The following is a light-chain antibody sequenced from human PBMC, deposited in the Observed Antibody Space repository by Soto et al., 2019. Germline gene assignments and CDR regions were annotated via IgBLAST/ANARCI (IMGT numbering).Light chain of an antibody. CDR1: QGISND. V-gene: IGKV1-17*01. CDR3: LQHHSYPWT. CDR2: AAS. J-gene: IGKJ1*01. Sequence: DIRMTQSPSSLSASIGDRFTITCRASQGISNDLGWYQQKPGLAPKRLISAASTLQSGVPSRFRGSGSGTEFSLTISGLQTEDIATYFCLQHHSYPWTFGQGTKVDI.